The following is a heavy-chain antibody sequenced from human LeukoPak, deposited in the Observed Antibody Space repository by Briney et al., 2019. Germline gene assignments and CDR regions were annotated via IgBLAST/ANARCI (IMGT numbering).Heavy chain of an antibody. V-gene: IGHV1-24*01. CDR1: GYTLTELS. D-gene: IGHD6-19*01. CDR3: ATDSSGWQTGYFDY. J-gene: IGHJ4*02. Sequence: ASVKVSCKVSGYTLTELSMHWVRQAPGKGLEWMGGFDPEDGETIYAQKFQGRVIMTEDTSTDTAYMELSSLRSEDTAVYYCATDSSGWQTGYFDYWGQGTLVTVSS. CDR2: FDPEDGET.